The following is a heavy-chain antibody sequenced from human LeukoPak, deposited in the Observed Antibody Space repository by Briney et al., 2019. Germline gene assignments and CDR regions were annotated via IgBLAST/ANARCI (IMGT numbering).Heavy chain of an antibody. Sequence: GGSLRLSCAASGFTFSSYAMSWVRQAPGKGLEWVSAISGSGAITYYADSVKGRFTISRDNSKNTLYLQMNSLRAEDTAVYHCAKAVSYYYYGMDVWGQGTTVTVSS. J-gene: IGHJ6*02. CDR1: GFTFSSYA. CDR3: AKAVSYYYYGMDV. CDR2: ISGSGAIT. V-gene: IGHV3-23*01.